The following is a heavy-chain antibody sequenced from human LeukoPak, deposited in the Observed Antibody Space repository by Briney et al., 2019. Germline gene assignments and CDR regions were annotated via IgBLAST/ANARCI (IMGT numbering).Heavy chain of an antibody. V-gene: IGHV3-11*04. J-gene: IGHJ4*02. CDR2: ISSSGDSD. CDR1: GFTFSGYY. D-gene: IGHD2-2*01. Sequence: GGSLRLSCAASGFTFSGYYMSWIRQAPGKGPEWISYISSSGDSDYYADSVKGRFTISRDNAENSLYLQMNSLRAEDTAVYYCARDRYCSSTSCYIGNFDSWGQGTLVTVSS. CDR3: ARDRYCSSTSCYIGNFDS.